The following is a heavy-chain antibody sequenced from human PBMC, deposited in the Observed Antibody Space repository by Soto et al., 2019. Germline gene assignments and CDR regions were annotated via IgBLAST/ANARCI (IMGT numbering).Heavy chain of an antibody. V-gene: IGHV3-11*01. J-gene: IGHJ4*02. Sequence: QVPLVESGGGLVKPGGSLRLSCAASGFIFSDYYMSWIRQAPGKGLEWVSYISSSAGSTIYYADSVKGRFTISRDNAKNSLYLQMDSLRAEDTAVYYCASSIVGATRFDYWGQGTLVTVSS. CDR3: ASSIVGATRFDY. D-gene: IGHD1-26*01. CDR1: GFIFSDYY. CDR2: ISSSAGSTI.